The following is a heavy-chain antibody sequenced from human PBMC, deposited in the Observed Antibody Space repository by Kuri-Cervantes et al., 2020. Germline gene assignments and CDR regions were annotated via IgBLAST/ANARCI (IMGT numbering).Heavy chain of an antibody. J-gene: IGHJ6*02. CDR2: ISDTGAGT. V-gene: IGHV3-23*01. Sequence: GESLKISCAASGFPFHTYAMSWVRQAPGKGLEWVAAISDTGAGTEYADSVKGRFTISRDNSKNTLYLQMNSLRAEDTAVYYCAKPDGSGSYRSTYYYNGMDVWGQGTTVTVSS. CDR3: AKPDGSGSYRSTYYYNGMDV. CDR1: GFPFHTYA. D-gene: IGHD3-10*01.